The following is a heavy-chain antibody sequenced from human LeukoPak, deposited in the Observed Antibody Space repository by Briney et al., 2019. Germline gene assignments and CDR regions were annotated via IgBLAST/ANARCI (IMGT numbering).Heavy chain of an antibody. V-gene: IGHV1-69*05. CDR1: GGTFSSYA. Sequence: ASVKVSCKASGGTFSSYAISWVRQAPGQGLEWMGRIIPIFGTANYAQKFQGRVTITTDESTSTAYMELSSLRSEDTAVYYCARDTPHIYYDSSGYYFDYWGQGTLVTVSS. D-gene: IGHD3-22*01. CDR3: ARDTPHIYYDSSGYYFDY. CDR2: IIPIFGTA. J-gene: IGHJ4*02.